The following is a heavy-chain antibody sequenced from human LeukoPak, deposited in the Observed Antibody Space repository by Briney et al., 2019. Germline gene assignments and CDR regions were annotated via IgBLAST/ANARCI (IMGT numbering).Heavy chain of an antibody. CDR1: GFTFSDYY. CDR3: ARVARGIAAANYYFDY. CDR2: ISSSGSTI. V-gene: IGHV3-11*04. Sequence: GGSLRLSCAASGFTFSDYYMSWIRQAPGEGLEWVSYISSSGSTIYYADSVKGRFTISRDNAKNSLYLQMNSLRAEDTAVYYCARVARGIAAANYYFDYWGQGTLVTVSS. D-gene: IGHD6-13*01. J-gene: IGHJ4*02.